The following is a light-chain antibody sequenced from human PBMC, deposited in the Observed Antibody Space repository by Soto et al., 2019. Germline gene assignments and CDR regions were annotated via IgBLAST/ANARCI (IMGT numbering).Light chain of an antibody. CDR2: DDS. J-gene: IGLJ2*01. CDR3: QLWDSSSDHPAV. V-gene: IGLV3-21*02. CDR1: NIGSKS. Sequence: SYELTQPPSVSVAPGQTARITCGGNNIGSKSVHWYQQKPGQAPVLVVYDDSDRPSVISERFSGSNSVNTATLTISRVEAGDEADYYCQLWDSSSDHPAVFGGVTKLTVL.